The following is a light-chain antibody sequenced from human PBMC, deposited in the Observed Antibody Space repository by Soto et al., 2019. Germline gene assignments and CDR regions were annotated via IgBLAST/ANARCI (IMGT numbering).Light chain of an antibody. CDR3: LQYDSSVLT. CDR1: EIVSGSY. V-gene: IGKV3-20*01. J-gene: IGKJ4*01. Sequence: EIVLMQSPGTLSLSPGERATLSCRASEIVSGSYLTWYQQKPDQAPRLLIYGASSRATGIPGRFSGSGSGTDFTLTISRLEPEDSAVYYCLQYDSSVLTFGGGTKVEIK. CDR2: GAS.